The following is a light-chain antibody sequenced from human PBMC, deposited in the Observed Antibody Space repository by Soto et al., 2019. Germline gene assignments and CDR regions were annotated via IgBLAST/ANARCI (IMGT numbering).Light chain of an antibody. V-gene: IGKV3-11*01. Sequence: EIVLTQSPATLSLSPGERATLSCRASHSISNYLAWYQQKPGQAPRLLIYDASTRATGIPARFSGSGSGTDFTLNSRRLASEDFAVDDCKQHSDWITVGQGTRLEIK. CDR2: DAS. CDR3: KQHSDWIT. CDR1: HSISNY. J-gene: IGKJ5*01.